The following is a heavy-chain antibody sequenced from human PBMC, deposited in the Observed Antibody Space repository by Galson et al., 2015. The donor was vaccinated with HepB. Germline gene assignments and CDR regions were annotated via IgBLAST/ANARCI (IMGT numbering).Heavy chain of an antibody. V-gene: IGHV4-39*01. J-gene: IGHJ3*02. CDR3: ARSLTDAFDI. CDR2: IYYSGST. D-gene: IGHD3-16*01. CDR1: GGSISSSSYY. Sequence: ETLSLTCTVSGGSISSSSYYWGWIRQPPGKGLEWIGSIYYSGSTYYNPSLKSRVTISVDTSKNQFSLKLSSVTAADTAVYYCARSLTDAFDIWGQGTMVTVSS.